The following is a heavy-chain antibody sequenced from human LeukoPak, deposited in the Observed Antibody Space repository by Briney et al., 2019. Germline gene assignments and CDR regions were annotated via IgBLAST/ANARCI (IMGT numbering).Heavy chain of an antibody. CDR1: GFSLSNYG. Sequence: AGGSLRLSCAASGFSLSNYGMHWVRQAPGKGLEWVAALLYDGNTKHYADSVKGRFTISRDISKNTFYLQMNSLTAGDTAVYYCARDHRPEIQYYYMDVWGKGTTVAVSS. V-gene: IGHV3-33*01. J-gene: IGHJ6*03. D-gene: IGHD1-14*01. CDR2: LLYDGNTK. CDR3: ARDHRPEIQYYYMDV.